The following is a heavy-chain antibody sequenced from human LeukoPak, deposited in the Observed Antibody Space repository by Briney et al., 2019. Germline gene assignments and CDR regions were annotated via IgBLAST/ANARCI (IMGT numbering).Heavy chain of an antibody. Sequence: SSETLSLTCAVYGESFSGYYWSWIRQPPGKGLEWIGEINHSGYTNYNPSLKSRVTILVDTSKKHFSLNLSSVTAADTAVYYRARLYKWNYGFDYWGQGTLVTVSS. CDR3: ARLYKWNYGFDY. V-gene: IGHV4-34*01. CDR2: INHSGYT. CDR1: GESFSGYY. J-gene: IGHJ4*02. D-gene: IGHD1-7*01.